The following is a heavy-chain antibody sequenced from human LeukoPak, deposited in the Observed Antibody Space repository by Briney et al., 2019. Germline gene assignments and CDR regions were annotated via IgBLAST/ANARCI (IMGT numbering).Heavy chain of an antibody. Sequence: SETLSLTCTVSGGFISNYYRSWIRQPPGKGLEWIGYFHYSGSTNYNPSLKSRVTISVDTSKNQFSLKLSSVTAADTAVYYCARKQWVLYYLDFWGQGTLVTVSS. J-gene: IGHJ4*02. V-gene: IGHV4-59*01. CDR1: GGFISNYY. CDR2: FHYSGST. D-gene: IGHD2-8*01. CDR3: ARKQWVLYYLDF.